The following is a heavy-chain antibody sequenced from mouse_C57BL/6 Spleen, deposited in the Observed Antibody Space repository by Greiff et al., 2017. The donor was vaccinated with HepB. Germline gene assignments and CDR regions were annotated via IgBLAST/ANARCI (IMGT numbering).Heavy chain of an antibody. V-gene: IGHV5-17*01. CDR1: GFTFSDYG. CDR3: ARPDYGNFYAMDY. D-gene: IGHD2-1*01. Sequence: EVKVVESGGGLVKPGGSLKLSCAASGFTFSDYGMHWVRQAPEKGLEWVAYISSGSSTIYYADTVKGRFTISRDNAKNTLFLQMTSLRSEDTAMYYCARPDYGNFYAMDYWGQGTSVTVSS. J-gene: IGHJ4*01. CDR2: ISSGSSTI.